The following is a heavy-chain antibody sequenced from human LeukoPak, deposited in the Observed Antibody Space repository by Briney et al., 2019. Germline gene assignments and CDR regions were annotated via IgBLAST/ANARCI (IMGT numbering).Heavy chain of an antibody. CDR3: ARQVDP. V-gene: IGHV4-61*02. Sequence: SETLSLTCTVSGGSISSCNYYWTWIRQPAGKGLEWIGRISTSGSTNYNPSLKSRVTISLDTSKNQFSVKLTSVTAADTAVYYCARQVDPWGQGTLVTVSS. CDR1: GGSISSCNYY. CDR2: ISTSGST. J-gene: IGHJ5*02.